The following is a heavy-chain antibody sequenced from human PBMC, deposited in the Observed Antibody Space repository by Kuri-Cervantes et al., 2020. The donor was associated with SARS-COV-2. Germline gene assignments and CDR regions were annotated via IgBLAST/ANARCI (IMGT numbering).Heavy chain of an antibody. CDR2: IIPMFGTA. Sequence: SVKVSCKASGGTFSTSGINWVRQAPGQGLEWMGGIIPMFGTAKYAQKFQGRVTIIADESTSTVHMELSSLRSEDTAVYYCARDPLIVPAAIDYYYYGMDVWGQGNTV. CDR1: GGTFSTSG. D-gene: IGHD2-2*02. CDR3: ARDPLIVPAAIDYYYYGMDV. J-gene: IGHJ6*02. V-gene: IGHV1-69*13.